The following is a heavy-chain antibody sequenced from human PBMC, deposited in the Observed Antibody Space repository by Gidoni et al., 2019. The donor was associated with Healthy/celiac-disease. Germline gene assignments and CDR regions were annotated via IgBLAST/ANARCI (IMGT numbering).Heavy chain of an antibody. J-gene: IGHJ4*02. Sequence: QVQLVQSGAEVKKPGSSVKVSCKASGGTFSSYAISWVRQAPGQGLEWMGGIIPIFGTANDAQKFQGRVTITADESTSTAYMELSSLRSEDTAVYYCARGAPGDYGDYEAYFDYWGQGTLVTVSS. D-gene: IGHD4-17*01. CDR2: IIPIFGTA. V-gene: IGHV1-69*01. CDR1: GGTFSSYA. CDR3: ARGAPGDYGDYEAYFDY.